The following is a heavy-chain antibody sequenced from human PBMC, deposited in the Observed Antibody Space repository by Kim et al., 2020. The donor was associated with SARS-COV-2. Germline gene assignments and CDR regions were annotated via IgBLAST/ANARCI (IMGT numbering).Heavy chain of an antibody. Sequence: SETLSLTCTVSGYSISIGYYWGWIRQPPRKGLEWIGSIYHSGSTYYNPSLKSRATISVDTSKNQFSLKLSSVTAADTAVYYCARVNSGSYSRYFDLWGRGTLVTVSS. CDR2: IYHSGST. J-gene: IGHJ2*01. CDR3: ARVNSGSYSRYFDL. CDR1: GYSISIGYY. V-gene: IGHV4-38-2*02. D-gene: IGHD1-26*01.